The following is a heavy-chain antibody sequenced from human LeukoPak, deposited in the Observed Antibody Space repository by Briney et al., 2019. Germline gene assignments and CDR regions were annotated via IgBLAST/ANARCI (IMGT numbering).Heavy chain of an antibody. D-gene: IGHD1-1*01. CDR1: GYTLTELS. J-gene: IGHJ6*04. V-gene: IGHV1-24*01. CDR3: ATDRTTGTHYGMDV. CDR2: FDPEDGET. Sequence: ASVKVSCKVSGYTLTELSMHWVRQAPGKGLEWMGGFDPEDGETIYAQKFQGRVTMTEDTSTDTAYMELSSLRSEDTAVYYCATDRTTGTHYGMDVWGKGTSVTVSS.